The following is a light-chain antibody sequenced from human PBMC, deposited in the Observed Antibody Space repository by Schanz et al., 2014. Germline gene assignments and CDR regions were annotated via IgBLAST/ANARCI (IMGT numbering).Light chain of an antibody. Sequence: HSALTQPASVSGSPGQSITISCTGTSRDVGSYNFVSWYQQHPGKAPKLMIYDVSNRPSGVSNRFSGSKSGNTASLTISGLQAEDEVDYYCSSFTSSSTWVFGGGTKLTVL. V-gene: IGLV2-14*03. CDR3: SSFTSSSTWV. CDR2: DVS. CDR1: SRDVGSYNF. J-gene: IGLJ3*02.